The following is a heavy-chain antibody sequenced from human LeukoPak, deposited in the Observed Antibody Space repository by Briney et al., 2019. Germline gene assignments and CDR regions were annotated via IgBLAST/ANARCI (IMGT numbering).Heavy chain of an antibody. D-gene: IGHD6-13*01. J-gene: IGHJ5*02. V-gene: IGHV4-39*01. CDR2: IYYSGST. CDR1: GGSTSSSSYY. Sequence: SGTLSLTCTVSGGSTSSSSYYWGWIRQPPGKGLEWIGSIYYSGSTYYNPSLKSRVTISVDTSKNQFSLKLSSVTAADTAVYYCARSRPIAAAGFNWFDPWGQGTLVTVSS. CDR3: ARSRPIAAAGFNWFDP.